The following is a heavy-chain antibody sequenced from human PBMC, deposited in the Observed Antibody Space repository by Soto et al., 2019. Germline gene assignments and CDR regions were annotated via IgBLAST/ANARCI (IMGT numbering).Heavy chain of an antibody. CDR3: PKGSSSSSRAWFDP. J-gene: IGHJ5*02. CDR1: GFTFSSYA. Sequence: PGGSLRLSCAASGFTFSSYAMSWVRQAPGKGLEWVSAISGSGGSTYYADSVKGRFTISRDNSKNTLYLQMNSLRAEDTAVYYCPKGSSSSSRAWFDPWGQGTLVTVSS. CDR2: ISGSGGST. D-gene: IGHD6-13*01. V-gene: IGHV3-23*01.